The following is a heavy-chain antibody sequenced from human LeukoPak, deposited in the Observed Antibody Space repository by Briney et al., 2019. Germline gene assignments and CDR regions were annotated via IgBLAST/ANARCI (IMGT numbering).Heavy chain of an antibody. V-gene: IGHV4-59*08. CDR3: ARHGPYLGRLPWFDP. CDR1: SGSISSYY. Sequence: PSETLSLTCTVSSGSISSYYWSWIRQPPGKGLEWIGYIYYTGSTNYNPSLKSRVTISVDTSKNQFSLNLRSVTAADTAVYYCARHGPYLGRLPWFDPWGQGTLVTVSS. J-gene: IGHJ5*02. CDR2: IYYTGST. D-gene: IGHD1-26*01.